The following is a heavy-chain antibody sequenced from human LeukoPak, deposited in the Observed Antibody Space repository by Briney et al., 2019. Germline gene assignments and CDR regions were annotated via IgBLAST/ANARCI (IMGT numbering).Heavy chain of an antibody. J-gene: IGHJ6*02. V-gene: IGHV3-7*01. CDR2: IKQDGSEK. CDR3: AREGIAAAGNYYYYGMDV. CDR1: GFTFSSYR. D-gene: IGHD6-13*01. Sequence: GGSLRLSCAASGFTFSSYRMSWVRQAPGKGLEWVANIKQDGSEKYYVDSVKGRFTISRDNAKNSLYLQMNSLRAEDTAVYYCAREGIAAAGNYYYYGMDVWGQGTTVTVSS.